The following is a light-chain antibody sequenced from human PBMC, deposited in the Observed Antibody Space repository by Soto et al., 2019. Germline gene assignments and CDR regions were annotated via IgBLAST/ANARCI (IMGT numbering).Light chain of an antibody. V-gene: IGKV3-20*01. CDR2: GAS. CDR3: QQYASSPLT. J-gene: IGKJ4*01. Sequence: EIVLTQSPGTLSLSPGEGATLSCRASQSVSTNFFAWYQQKPGQAPRLLIYGASTRATGIPDRFSGSGSGTDFTLTISRLEPEDFAVYYCQQYASSPLTFGGGTKVEIK. CDR1: QSVSTNF.